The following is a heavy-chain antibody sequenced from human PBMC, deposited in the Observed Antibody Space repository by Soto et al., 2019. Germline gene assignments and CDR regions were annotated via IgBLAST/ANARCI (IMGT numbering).Heavy chain of an antibody. Sequence: QVQLQESGPGLVKPSGTLSLTCAVSSGSISSSNWWSWVRPPPGKGVEWIGEIYHSGSTNYNPSLQSPVTKSVDKSKNQFSLKLSSVTAADTAVYYYASIIEAVAGPWDFDYWGQGTLVPVSS. D-gene: IGHD6-19*01. CDR3: ASIIEAVAGPWDFDY. J-gene: IGHJ4*02. CDR1: SGSISSSNW. CDR2: IYHSGST. V-gene: IGHV4-4*02.